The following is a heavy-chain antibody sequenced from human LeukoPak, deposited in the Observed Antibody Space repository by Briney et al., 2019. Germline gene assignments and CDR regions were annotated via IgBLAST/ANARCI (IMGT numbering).Heavy chain of an antibody. J-gene: IGHJ3*02. Sequence: GGSLRLSCAASGFIFSSSWMHWVRQAPGKGLGWVSGISNDGSSTRYADSVKGRITISRDNAKKRLYLQMNSLRAEDTAVYYCARTSSGYSSDVFDIWGQGTLVAVSS. CDR3: ARTSSGYSSDVFDI. V-gene: IGHV3-74*01. D-gene: IGHD3-22*01. CDR2: ISNDGSST. CDR1: GFIFSSSW.